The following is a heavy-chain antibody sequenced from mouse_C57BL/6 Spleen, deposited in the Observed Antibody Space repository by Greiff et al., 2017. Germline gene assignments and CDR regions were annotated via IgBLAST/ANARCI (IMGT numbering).Heavy chain of an antibody. J-gene: IGHJ4*01. CDR1: GYTFTSYW. V-gene: IGHV1-69*01. CDR2: LDPSDSYT. Sequence: QVQLQQPGAELVMPGASVKLSCKASGYTFTSYWMHWVKQRPGQGLEWIGELDPSDSYTNYNQKFKGKSTLTVDKSSSTAYMQLSSLTSEDSAVYYCAREGTAQATDAMDYWGQGTSVTVSS. CDR3: AREGTAQATDAMDY. D-gene: IGHD3-2*02.